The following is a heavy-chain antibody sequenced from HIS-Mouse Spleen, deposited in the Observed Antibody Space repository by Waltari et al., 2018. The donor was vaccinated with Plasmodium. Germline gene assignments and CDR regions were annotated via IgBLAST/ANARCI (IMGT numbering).Heavy chain of an antibody. D-gene: IGHD7-27*01. CDR1: GFPFSSYW. CDR2: IKQDGSEK. CDR3: AREFGTGNWYFDL. Sequence: EVQLVESGGGLVQPGGSLSLSCAASGFPFSSYWMSWVRRAQGKGLEWVANIKQDGSEKYYVDSVKGRFTISRDNAKNSLYLQMNSLRAEDTAVYYCAREFGTGNWYFDLWGRGTLVTVSS. J-gene: IGHJ2*01. V-gene: IGHV3-7*01.